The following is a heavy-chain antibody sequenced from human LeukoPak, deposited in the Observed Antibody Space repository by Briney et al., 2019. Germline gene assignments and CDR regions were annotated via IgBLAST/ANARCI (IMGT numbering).Heavy chain of an antibody. D-gene: IGHD3-22*01. CDR1: GGSFSGYY. CDR3: ARIGYYDHHWFDP. CDR2: INHSGST. Sequence: PSETLSLTCAVYGGSFSGYYWSWIRQPPGKGLEWIGEINHSGSTNYNPSLKSRVTISVDTSRNQFSLKLSSVTAADTAVYYCARIGYYDHHWFDPWGQGTLVTVSS. J-gene: IGHJ5*02. V-gene: IGHV4-34*01.